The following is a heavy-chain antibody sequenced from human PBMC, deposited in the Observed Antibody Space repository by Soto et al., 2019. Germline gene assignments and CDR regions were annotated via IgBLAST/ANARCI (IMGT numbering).Heavy chain of an antibody. V-gene: IGHV4-31*03. D-gene: IGHD1-1*01. CDR3: ARELPQRQGRNMDV. J-gene: IGHJ6*02. CDR1: GGSMTSGDQY. CDR2: INHRGSL. Sequence: QVQLQESGPGLVKPSQTLSLTCTVTGGSMTSGDQYWTWIRHRPGEGLERFGYINHRGSLYYNPSLKSRVSMSVDTSKNQSSLNLSSVTAADTAVYYCARELPQRQGRNMDVWGQGTTVTVSS.